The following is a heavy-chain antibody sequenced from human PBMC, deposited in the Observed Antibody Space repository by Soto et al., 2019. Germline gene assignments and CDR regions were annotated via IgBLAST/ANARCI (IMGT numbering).Heavy chain of an antibody. CDR3: ARLDTVPAYYFDY. D-gene: IGHD4-17*01. V-gene: IGHV1-69*13. CDR2: IIPIFGTA. J-gene: IGHJ4*02. CDR1: GGTFSSYA. Sequence: ASVKVSCKASGGTFSSYAISWVRRAPGQGLEWMGGIIPIFGTANYAQKFQGRVTITADESTSTAYMELSSLRSEDTAVYYCARLDTVPAYYFDYWGQGTLVTVSS.